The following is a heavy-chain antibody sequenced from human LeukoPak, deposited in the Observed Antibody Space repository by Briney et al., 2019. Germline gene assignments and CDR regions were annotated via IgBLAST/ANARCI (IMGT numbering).Heavy chain of an antibody. CDR1: GFTVSSNY. J-gene: IGHJ3*02. CDR3: ARGRYYYDSSGYYYVNAFDI. D-gene: IGHD3-22*01. V-gene: IGHV3-53*01. Sequence: GGPLRLSCAASGFTVSSNYMSWVRQAPGKGLEWVSVIYSGGSTYYADSVKGRFTISRDNSKNTLYLQMNSLRAEDTAVYYCARGRYYYDSSGYYYVNAFDIWGQGTMVTVSS. CDR2: IYSGGST.